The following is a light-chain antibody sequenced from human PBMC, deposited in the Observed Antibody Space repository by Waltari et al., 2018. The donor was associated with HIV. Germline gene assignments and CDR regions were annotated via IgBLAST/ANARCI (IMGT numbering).Light chain of an antibody. CDR2: SLN. Sequence: QSVLTQTPSASGTPGQRVIVSCSGRSSNIERHTVHCYQLLPGAAPRLLIHSLNQRPSGVPDRFSGSKSGASASLAISGLQSEDEADYYCAAWDDNLNGYVFGSGTKVTVL. V-gene: IGLV1-44*01. J-gene: IGLJ1*01. CDR3: AAWDDNLNGYV. CDR1: SSNIERHT.